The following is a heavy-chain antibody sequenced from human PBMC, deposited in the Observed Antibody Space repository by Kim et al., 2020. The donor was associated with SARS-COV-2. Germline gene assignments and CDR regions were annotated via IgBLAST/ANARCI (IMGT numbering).Heavy chain of an antibody. Sequence: GGSLRLSCAASGFTFSSYWMSWVHQAPGKGLEWVANIKQDGSEKYYVDSVKGRFTISRDNAKNSLYLQMNSLRAEDTAVYYCARDPLTYYYDSSGYYYEYYFDYWGQGTLVTVSS. J-gene: IGHJ4*02. CDR2: IKQDGSEK. D-gene: IGHD3-22*01. CDR3: ARDPLTYYYDSSGYYYEYYFDY. V-gene: IGHV3-7*01. CDR1: GFTFSSYW.